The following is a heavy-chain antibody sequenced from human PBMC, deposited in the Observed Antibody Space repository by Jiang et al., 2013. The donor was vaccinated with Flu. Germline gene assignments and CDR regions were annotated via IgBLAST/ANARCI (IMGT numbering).Heavy chain of an antibody. CDR1: GFTFSNAW. V-gene: IGHV3-15*01. D-gene: IGHD2-21*02. Sequence: QLLESGGGLVKPGGSLRLSCAASGFTFSNAWMSWVRQAPGKGLEWVGRIKSKTDGGTTDYAAPVKGRFTISRDDSKNTLYLQMNSLKTEDTAVYYCTAYCGGDCYFPLEVYYYYGMDVWGQGTTVTVSS. J-gene: IGHJ6*02. CDR3: TAYCGGDCYFPLEVYYYYGMDV. CDR2: IKSKTDGGTT.